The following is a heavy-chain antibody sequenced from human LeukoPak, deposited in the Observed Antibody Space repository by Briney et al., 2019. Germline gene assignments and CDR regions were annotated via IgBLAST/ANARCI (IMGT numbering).Heavy chain of an antibody. CDR3: ARVPYYYDSSGYYYSHYYYYMDV. J-gene: IGHJ6*03. Sequence: SETLSLTCAVYGGSFSGYYWSWIRQPPGKGLEWIGEINHSGSTNYNPSLKSRVTISVDTSKNQFSLKLSSVTAADTAVYYCARVPYYYDSSGYYYSHYYYYMDVWGKGTTVTVSS. D-gene: IGHD3-22*01. CDR1: GGSFSGYY. CDR2: INHSGST. V-gene: IGHV4-34*01.